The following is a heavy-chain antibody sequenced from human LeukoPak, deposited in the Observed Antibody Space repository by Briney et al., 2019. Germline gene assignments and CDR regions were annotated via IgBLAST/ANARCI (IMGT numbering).Heavy chain of an antibody. V-gene: IGHV6-1*01. J-gene: IGHJ4*02. Sequence: SQTLSLTCAISGVSVSNTRSACNWISQSPSRGLERLGRTCYRSKWYNDYAVSVKSRITINPDTSKNQFSLQLNSVTPEDTAVYYCARVNNWTEEPDTGFDYWGQGTPVTVSS. CDR3: ARVNNWTEEPDTGFDY. CDR2: TCYRSKWYN. D-gene: IGHD1-1*01. CDR1: GVSVSNTRSA.